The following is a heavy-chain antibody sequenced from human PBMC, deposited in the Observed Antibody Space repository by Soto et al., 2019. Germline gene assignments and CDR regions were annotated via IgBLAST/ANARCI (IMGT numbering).Heavy chain of an antibody. CDR3: VRRVGFCSDGVCYFFVFDP. CDR2: INQSGRT. CDR1: GGSFSGDY. J-gene: IGHJ5*02. Sequence: SETLSLTCAVYGGSFSGDYWSWIRQSPGKGLEWIGEINQSGRTNYNPSLKSRVTISVDTSKNHFSLIVNSVTAADTAVYYCVRRVGFCSDGVCYFFVFDPWGQGTLVTVSS. V-gene: IGHV4-34*01. D-gene: IGHD2-21*02.